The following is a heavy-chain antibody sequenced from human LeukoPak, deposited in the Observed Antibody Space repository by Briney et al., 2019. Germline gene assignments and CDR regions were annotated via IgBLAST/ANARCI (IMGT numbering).Heavy chain of an antibody. CDR3: ARGPPEHPQGY. J-gene: IGHJ4*02. D-gene: IGHD1-14*01. CDR2: MNPNSGNT. CDR1: RYTFTTYD. V-gene: IGHV1-8*01. Sequence: ASVKVSCKASRYTFTTYDINWVRQATGQGLEWMGWMNPNSGNTDYAQKFQGRVTMTRNTSITTAFMELNNLRSEDTAVYYCARGPPEHPQGYWGQGTLVTVSS.